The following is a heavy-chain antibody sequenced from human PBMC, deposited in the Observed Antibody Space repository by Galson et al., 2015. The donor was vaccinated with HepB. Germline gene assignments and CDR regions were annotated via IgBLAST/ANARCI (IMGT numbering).Heavy chain of an antibody. D-gene: IGHD4-11*01. CDR2: ITPSSDYI. CDR1: GFTFSSYN. Sequence: SLRLSCAASGFTFSSYNMNWVRRAPGKGLEWVSTITPSSDYIYYADSVKGRFTISRDNAKNSLYLQMNSLRAEDTAVYYCARSASDDYSTYFDQWGQGTLVTVSS. V-gene: IGHV3-21*01. CDR3: ARSASDDYSTYFDQ. J-gene: IGHJ4*01.